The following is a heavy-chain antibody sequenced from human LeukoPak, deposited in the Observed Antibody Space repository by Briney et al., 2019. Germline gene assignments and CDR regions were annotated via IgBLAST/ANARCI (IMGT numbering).Heavy chain of an antibody. Sequence: GGSLGLSCAASGFTFSSYAMIWVRQAPGKGLDWASSISDNGDDTYYADSVKGRFTISRDKSTNTLYLQMNSLRADDTAVYYCAKGYYGNYVAVDYWGQGTPVTVSS. J-gene: IGHJ4*02. CDR2: ISDNGDDT. CDR3: AKGYYGNYVAVDY. CDR1: GFTFSSYA. D-gene: IGHD4-11*01. V-gene: IGHV3-23*01.